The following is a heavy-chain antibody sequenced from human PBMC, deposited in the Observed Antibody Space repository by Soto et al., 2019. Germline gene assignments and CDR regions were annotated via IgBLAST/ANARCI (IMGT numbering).Heavy chain of an antibody. D-gene: IGHD6-19*01. CDR3: TRTRTTGWFSPVDS. V-gene: IGHV4-59*01. CDR2: IHYRGTT. J-gene: IGHJ4*02. Sequence: VQLQESGPGLVKPAETLSLTCTVSGGTLSNFYWSWVRPSPGKGLEWIGYIHYRGTTNYSPSLKSRVIMSIDASKNQFSLTLKSVTAADTAVYYCTRTRTTGWFSPVDSWGQGIPVTVSS. CDR1: GGTLSNFY.